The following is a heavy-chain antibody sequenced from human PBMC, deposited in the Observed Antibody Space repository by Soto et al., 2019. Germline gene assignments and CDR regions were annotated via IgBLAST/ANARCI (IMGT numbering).Heavy chain of an antibody. D-gene: IGHD2-2*01. CDR1: GFTFSSYS. J-gene: IGHJ6*02. Sequence: PVGSLRLSCAASGFTFSSYSMNWVRQAPGKGLEWVSSISSSSSYIYYADSVKGRFTISRDNAKNSLYLQMNSLRAEDTAVYYCARDKALSSSTSCSAVWGQGTTVTVSS. V-gene: IGHV3-21*01. CDR2: ISSSSSYI. CDR3: ARDKALSSSTSCSAV.